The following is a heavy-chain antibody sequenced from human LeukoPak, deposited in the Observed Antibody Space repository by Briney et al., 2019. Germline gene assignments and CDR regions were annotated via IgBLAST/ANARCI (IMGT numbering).Heavy chain of an antibody. J-gene: IGHJ4*02. D-gene: IGHD3-16*02. CDR2: ISGSGGST. CDR1: GFTFSSYA. V-gene: IGHV3-23*01. CDR3: AKDKVRLITFGGVIVDY. Sequence: GGSLRLSCAASGFTFSSYAMSWVRQAPGKGLEGVSAISGSGGSTYYADSVKGRFTISRDNSKNTLYLQMNSLRAEDTAVYYCAKDKVRLITFGGVIVDYWGQGTLVTVSS.